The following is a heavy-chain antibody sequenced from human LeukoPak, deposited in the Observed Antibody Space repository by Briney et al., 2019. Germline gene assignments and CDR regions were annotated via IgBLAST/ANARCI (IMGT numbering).Heavy chain of an antibody. V-gene: IGHV3-30*18. CDR1: GFTFNSYG. Sequence: GGSLRLSCAASGFTFNSYGMPWVRQAPGKGLEWVAVISYDGSNKYYADSVKGRFTISRDNSKNTLYLQMNSLRAEDAAVCYCAKDTMTRGLDYWGQGTLVTVSS. CDR3: AKDTMTRGLDY. D-gene: IGHD3-22*01. CDR2: ISYDGSNK. J-gene: IGHJ4*02.